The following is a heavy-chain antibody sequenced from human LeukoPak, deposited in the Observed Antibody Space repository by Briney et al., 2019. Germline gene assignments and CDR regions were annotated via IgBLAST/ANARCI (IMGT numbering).Heavy chain of an antibody. CDR2: VTGNGDTT. V-gene: IGHV3-23*01. CDR3: AKGGCSSGCSGNF. D-gene: IGHD6-19*01. Sequence: GGSLRLSCAASGFTFSSYAMYWVRQAPGKGLECVSAVTGNGDTTYYADSVKGRFTISRDNSKNTLSLQMNSLRDDDTARYYGAKGGCSSGCSGNFWGQGTLVTVSS. J-gene: IGHJ4*02. CDR1: GFTFSSYA.